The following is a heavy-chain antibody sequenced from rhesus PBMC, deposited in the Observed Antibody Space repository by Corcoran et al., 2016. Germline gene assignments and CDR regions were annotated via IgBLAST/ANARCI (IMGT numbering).Heavy chain of an antibody. CDR1: GGSISSSNW. J-gene: IGHJ6*01. Sequence: QVQLQESGPGLVKPSETLSLTCAVSGGSISSSNWWSWIRQSPGKGLEWIGYIYGGSGSTSYNPSLKRRVTISTATSENQFSLRLSSVTAADTAVYYGAGRMVVLYGLDSWGQGVVVTVSS. D-gene: IGHD3-16*01. CDR3: AGRMVVLYGLDS. CDR2: IYGGSGST. V-gene: IGHV4S7*01.